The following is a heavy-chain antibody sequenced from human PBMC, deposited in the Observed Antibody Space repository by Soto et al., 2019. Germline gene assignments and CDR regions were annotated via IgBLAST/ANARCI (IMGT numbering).Heavy chain of an antibody. CDR3: FRCWGTGDRSDLGYNGFNP. V-gene: IGHV3-30-3*01. D-gene: IGHD3-16*01. J-gene: IGHJ5*02. CDR1: GGTVGAYS. CDR2: ISYDGTKK. Sequence: RLSCAAFGGTVGAYSVYWIRQDQDKELEWVALISYDGTKKDYADSVKGRFTISRDNSKNTLYLQMNSLRTDDTAVYYCFRCWGTGDRSDLGYNGFNPWGQRTLVTLSS.